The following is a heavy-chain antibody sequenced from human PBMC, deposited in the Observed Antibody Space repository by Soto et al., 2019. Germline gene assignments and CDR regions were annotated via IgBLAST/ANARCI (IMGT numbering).Heavy chain of an antibody. CDR3: AKVGIGMFSHKHHFDH. CDR1: GFTFSTFI. J-gene: IGHJ4*02. V-gene: IGHV3-23*01. CDR2: ISGSGDSS. Sequence: PGGSLRLSCAASGFTFSTFIMHWVRQAPGKGLEWVSAISGSGDSSYYADSVKDRFTISRDNPTNTLYLQMNNLRAEDTAVYYCAKVGIGMFSHKHHFDHWGQGTQVTVSS. D-gene: IGHD2-2*03.